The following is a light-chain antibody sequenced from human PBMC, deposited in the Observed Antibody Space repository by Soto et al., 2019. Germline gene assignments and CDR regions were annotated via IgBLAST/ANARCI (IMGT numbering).Light chain of an antibody. CDR3: QHYNSYSAA. Sequence: DIQMTQSPSTLSGSVGDRVTITCRASQTISSWLAWYQQKPGKAPKLLIYKASTLKSGVPSRFSGSGSETEFTLTISSLQPDDFAPYYCQHYNSYSAAFGQGTKV. CDR1: QTISSW. J-gene: IGKJ1*01. V-gene: IGKV1-5*03. CDR2: KAS.